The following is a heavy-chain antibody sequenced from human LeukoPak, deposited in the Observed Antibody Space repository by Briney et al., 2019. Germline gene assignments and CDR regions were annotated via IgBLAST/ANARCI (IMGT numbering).Heavy chain of an antibody. D-gene: IGHD4-17*01. Sequence: SETLSLTCTVSGGSISSSSYYWGWIRQPPGKGLEWIGSIYYSGSTYYNPSLKSRVTISVDTSKNQFSLKLSSVTAADTAVYYCARDQDDYGDYDNWFDPWGQGTLVTVSS. J-gene: IGHJ5*02. CDR2: IYYSGST. CDR1: GGSISSSSYY. V-gene: IGHV4-39*07. CDR3: ARDQDDYGDYDNWFDP.